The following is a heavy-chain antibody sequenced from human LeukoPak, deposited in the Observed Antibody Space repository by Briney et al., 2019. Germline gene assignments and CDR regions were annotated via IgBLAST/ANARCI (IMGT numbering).Heavy chain of an antibody. CDR1: GGSISSSSYY. CDR3: AAFGELPYFDY. CDR2: IYYSGST. Sequence: SETLSLTCTVSGGSISSSSYYWGWIRQPPGKGLEWIGSIYYSGSTYYNPSLKSRVTIPVDTSKNQFSLKLSSVTAADTAVYYCAAFGELPYFDYWGQGTLVTVSS. V-gene: IGHV4-39*01. J-gene: IGHJ4*02. D-gene: IGHD1-26*01.